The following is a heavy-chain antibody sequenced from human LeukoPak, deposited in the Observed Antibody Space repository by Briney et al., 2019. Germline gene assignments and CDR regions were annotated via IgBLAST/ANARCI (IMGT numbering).Heavy chain of an antibody. CDR3: ARLPYYYDSSGYYYFSFDY. CDR2: INHSGST. V-gene: IGHV4-34*01. J-gene: IGHJ4*02. Sequence: SEALSLTCAVYGGSFSGYYWSWIRQPPGKGLEWIGEINHSGSTNYNPSLKSRVTISVDTSKNQFSLKLSSVTAADTAVYYCARLPYYYDSSGYYYFSFDYWGQGTLVTVSS. CDR1: GGSFSGYY. D-gene: IGHD3-22*01.